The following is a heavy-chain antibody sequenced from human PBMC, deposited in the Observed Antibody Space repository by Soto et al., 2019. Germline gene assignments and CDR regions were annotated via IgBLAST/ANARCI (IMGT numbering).Heavy chain of an antibody. J-gene: IGHJ4*02. V-gene: IGHV3-23*01. CDR3: AKQRADYGSGADTFYFDS. D-gene: IGHD3-10*01. Sequence: GSLRLSCTVSGVTFSNYAMNWVRQAPGKGLEWVSSLSGSGGTTYYADSVKGRFIISRDNSKNTLCLLMNSLRAEDTALYYCAKQRADYGSGADTFYFDSWGQGALVTVSS. CDR1: GVTFSNYA. CDR2: LSGSGGTT.